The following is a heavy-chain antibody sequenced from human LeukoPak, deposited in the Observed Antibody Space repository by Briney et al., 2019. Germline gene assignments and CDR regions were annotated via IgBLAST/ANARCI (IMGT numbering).Heavy chain of an antibody. D-gene: IGHD6-13*01. J-gene: IGHJ1*01. Sequence: ASVKVSCKASGYTFTSYGISWVRQAPGQGLEWMGWISAYNGNTNYAQKLQGRVTMTTDTSTSTAYMELWSLRSDDTAVYYCARDSLPTYSSSWYMPDQHWGQGTLVTVSS. CDR1: GYTFTSYG. CDR2: ISAYNGNT. CDR3: ARDSLPTYSSSWYMPDQH. V-gene: IGHV1-18*01.